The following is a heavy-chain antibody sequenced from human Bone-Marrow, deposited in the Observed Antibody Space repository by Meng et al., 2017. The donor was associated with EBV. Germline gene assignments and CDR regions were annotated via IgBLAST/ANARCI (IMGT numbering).Heavy chain of an antibody. D-gene: IGHD2-15*01. Sequence: EVQVVESXGGLVQHGGLLRGSCAASGVTFSSYAMNWVRQAPGKGLEWVSVISDSGGSTYYADSVKGRFTISRDNSKNTLYLQMNSLTVEDTAVYYCAKAKGGHCSGGRCYSRVFDYWGQGTLVTVSS. CDR3: AKAKGGHCSGGRCYSRVFDY. CDR1: GVTFSSYA. V-gene: IGHV3-23*04. J-gene: IGHJ4*02. CDR2: ISDSGGST.